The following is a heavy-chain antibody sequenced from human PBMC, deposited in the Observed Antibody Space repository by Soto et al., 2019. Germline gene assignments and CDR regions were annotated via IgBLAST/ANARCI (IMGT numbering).Heavy chain of an antibody. V-gene: IGHV1-46*01. CDR2: INPNGGIT. J-gene: IGHJ4*02. D-gene: IGHD5-18*01. CDR1: GYTFTHYY. Sequence: QVQLVQSGAEVKKPGASVRVSCKASGYTFTHYYIHWVRQAPGQGLEWMGIINPNGGITTYAQKFRAGFSMTRDTSTSTVYLELGSLRSEDSAVYYCATSVNSAIAFDYWGQGTLVTVSS. CDR3: ATSVNSAIAFDY.